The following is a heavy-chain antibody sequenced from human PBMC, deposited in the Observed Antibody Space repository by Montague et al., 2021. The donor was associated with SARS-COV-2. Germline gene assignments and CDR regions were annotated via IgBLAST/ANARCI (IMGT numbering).Heavy chain of an antibody. D-gene: IGHD6-6*01. Sequence: SETLSLTCTVYGGSFSGYYWSWIRQPPGKGLEWIGEINHSGSTNYNPSLKSRVTISIDTSKNQFSLKLSSVTAADTAVYYCARGVRQLGVRYYSYYIDVWDKGTPVTVSS. CDR1: GGSFSGYY. V-gene: IGHV4-34*01. CDR2: INHSGST. J-gene: IGHJ6*03. CDR3: ARGVRQLGVRYYSYYIDV.